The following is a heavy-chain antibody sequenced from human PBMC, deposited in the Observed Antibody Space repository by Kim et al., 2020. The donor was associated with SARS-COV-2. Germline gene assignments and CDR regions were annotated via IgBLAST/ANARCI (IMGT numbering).Heavy chain of an antibody. CDR1: GGSISSNNW. J-gene: IGHJ4*02. CDR3: ARSVVATIALDY. Sequence: SETLSLTCAVSGGSISSNNWWSWVRQPPGKGLEWIGEIYHSGSTNYNPSLKSRVTISVDKSKNQFSLKLSSVTAADTALYYCARSVVATIALDYWGQGTLVTVSS. V-gene: IGHV4-4*02. D-gene: IGHD5-12*01. CDR2: IYHSGST.